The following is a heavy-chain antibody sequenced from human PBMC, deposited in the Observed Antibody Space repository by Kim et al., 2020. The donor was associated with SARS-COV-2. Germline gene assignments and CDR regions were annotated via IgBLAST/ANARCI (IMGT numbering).Heavy chain of an antibody. Sequence: SETLSLTCAVYGGSFSGYYWSWIRQPPGKGLEWIGEIYHSGTTKYNPSPKSRVTISLDTAKNKFSLKLSSVTAAATAVYFCAGSLYPPPTSSWVRFYPWG. CDR1: GGSFSGYY. CDR3: AGSLYPPPTSSWVRFYP. V-gene: IGHV4-34*01. J-gene: IGHJ5*02. CDR2: IYHSGTT. D-gene: IGHD2-2*01.